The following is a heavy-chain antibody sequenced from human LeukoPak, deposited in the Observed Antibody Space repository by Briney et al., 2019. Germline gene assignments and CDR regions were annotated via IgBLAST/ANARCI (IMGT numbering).Heavy chain of an antibody. V-gene: IGHV3-53*01. CDR1: GFTVSSNY. Sequence: GGSLRLSCAASGFTVSSNYMSWVRQAPGKGLEWVSVIYSGGDTYYADSVKGRFTISRDNSKNTLYLQMNSLRAEDTAVYYCAKGIHYGSGSYYYYFDYWGQGTLVTVSS. CDR2: IYSGGDT. CDR3: AKGIHYGSGSYYYYFDY. J-gene: IGHJ4*02. D-gene: IGHD3-10*01.